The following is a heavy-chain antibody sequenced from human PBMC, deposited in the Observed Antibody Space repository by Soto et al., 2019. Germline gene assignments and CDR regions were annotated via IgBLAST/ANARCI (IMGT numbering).Heavy chain of an antibody. D-gene: IGHD6-13*01. Sequence: PVESVKSSWKGSGCSYTSYWISSVRQMPGKGLEWMGRIDPSDSYTNYSPSFQGHVTISADKSISTAYLQWSSLKASDTAMYYCARLQAAAGDNDLTFDYWGQGTLVTVSS. J-gene: IGHJ4*02. CDR3: ARLQAAAGDNDLTFDY. CDR1: GCSYTSYW. V-gene: IGHV5-10-1*01. CDR2: IDPSDSYT.